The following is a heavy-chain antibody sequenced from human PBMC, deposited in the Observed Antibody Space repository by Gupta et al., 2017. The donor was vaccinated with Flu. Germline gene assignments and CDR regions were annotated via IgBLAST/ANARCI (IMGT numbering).Heavy chain of an antibody. CDR1: GYSFTSYW. Sequence: EVQLVQSGAEVKKPGESRKISCMGSGYSFTSYWIGWLRQMHGKGLEWMGIIYPGDSDTRYSPSFQGQVTISADKSISTAYLQWSSLKASDTAMYYCARPRPERDGYAPIDYWGQGTLVTVSS. CDR3: ARPRPERDGYAPIDY. V-gene: IGHV5-51*03. CDR2: IYPGDSDT. D-gene: IGHD5-24*01. J-gene: IGHJ4*02.